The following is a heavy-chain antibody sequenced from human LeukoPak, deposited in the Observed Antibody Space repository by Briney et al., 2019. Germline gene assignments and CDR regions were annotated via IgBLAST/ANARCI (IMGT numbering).Heavy chain of an antibody. V-gene: IGHV3-21*01. CDR1: GFTFSSYS. D-gene: IGHD3-10*01. CDR3: ARGNLLLWFGELYYYYYGMDV. CDR2: VSTGSNYI. Sequence: PGGSLRLSCTASGFTFSSYSLNWVRQAPGKGLEWVSSVSTGSNYIYYADSVKGRFTISRDNDKNSLYLQMNSLRAEDTAVYYCARGNLLLWFGELYYYYYGMDVWGQGTTVTVSS. J-gene: IGHJ6*02.